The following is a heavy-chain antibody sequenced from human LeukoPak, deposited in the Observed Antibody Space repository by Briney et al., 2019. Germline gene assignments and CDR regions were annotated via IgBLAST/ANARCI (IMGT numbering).Heavy chain of an antibody. D-gene: IGHD3-9*01. J-gene: IGHJ4*02. CDR3: ARADILTGYYIIDY. V-gene: IGHV1-2*02. CDR1: GYTFTGYY. CDR2: INPNRGDT. Sequence: ASVKVSRKASGYTFTGYYMHWVRQAPGQGLEWMGWINPNRGDTNYVQKFQDRVTMTRDTSISTAYMELSRLRSDDTAVYYCARADILTGYYIIDYWGQGTLVTVSS.